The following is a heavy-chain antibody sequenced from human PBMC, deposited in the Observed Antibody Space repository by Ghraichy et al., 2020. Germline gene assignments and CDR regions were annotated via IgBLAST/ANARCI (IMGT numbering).Heavy chain of an antibody. J-gene: IGHJ6*02. CDR1: GGTFSSYA. Sequence: SVKVSCKASGGTFSSYAISWVRQAPGQGLEWMGGIIPIFGTANYAQKFQGRVTITADESTSTAYMELSSLRSEDTAVYYCARGVVAAKELIYYYYYGMDVWGQGTTVTVS. CDR3: ARGVVAAKELIYYYYYGMDV. V-gene: IGHV1-69*13. D-gene: IGHD2-15*01. CDR2: IIPIFGTA.